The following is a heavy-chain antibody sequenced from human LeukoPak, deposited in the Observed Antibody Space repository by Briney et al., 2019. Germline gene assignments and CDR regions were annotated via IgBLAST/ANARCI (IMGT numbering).Heavy chain of an antibody. CDR3: AADQYSSGSLDY. J-gene: IGHJ4*02. D-gene: IGHD6-19*01. V-gene: IGHV1-58*01. CDR2: IVVGSGNT. Sequence: SVKVSCKASGFTFTSSAVQWVRQARGQRLEWIGWIVVGSGNTNYAQKFQERVTITRDMSTSTAYMELSSLRSEDTAVYYCAADQYSSGSLDYWGQGTLVTVSS. CDR1: GFTFTSSA.